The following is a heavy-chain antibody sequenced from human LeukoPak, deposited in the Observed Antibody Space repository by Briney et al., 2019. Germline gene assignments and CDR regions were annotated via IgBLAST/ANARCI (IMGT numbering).Heavy chain of an antibody. J-gene: IGHJ5*02. V-gene: IGHV4-59*01. CDR1: GGSISSYY. CDR3: ARADCSSTSCYKRGRGFDP. D-gene: IGHD2-2*02. Sequence: SETLSLTCTVSGGSISSYYWSWIRQPPGKGLGWIGYIYYSGSTNYNPSLKSRVTISVDTSKNQFSLKLSFVTAADTAVYYCARADCSSTSCYKRGRGFDPWGQGTLVTVSS. CDR2: IYYSGST.